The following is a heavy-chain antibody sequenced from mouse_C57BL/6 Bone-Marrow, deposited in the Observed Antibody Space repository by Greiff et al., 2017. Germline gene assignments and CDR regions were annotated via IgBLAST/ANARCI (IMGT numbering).Heavy chain of an antibody. CDR3: TRSLIYYGTNY. D-gene: IGHD1-1*01. CDR2: IDPEDGET. V-gene: IGHV14-2*01. Sequence: EVNLVESGAELVKPGASVKLSCTASGFNIKDYYIHWVKQRTEQGLEWIGMIDPEDGETKYAPKFQDKATITADTSSNTAYLQLSSLTSEDTAVYYCTRSLIYYGTNYWGQGTTLTVSS. CDR1: GFNIKDYY. J-gene: IGHJ2*01.